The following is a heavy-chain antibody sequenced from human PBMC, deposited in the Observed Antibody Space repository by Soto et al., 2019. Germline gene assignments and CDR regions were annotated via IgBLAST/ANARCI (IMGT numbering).Heavy chain of an antibody. D-gene: IGHD4-17*01. Sequence: PGESLKISCKASGYMFPTYWIGWVRQMPGKGLEWMGIIYPGDSDTRYSPSLQGQVTISADKSLSTVYLQWSSLKASDTATYYCTTASRRYYFDYWGQGTLVTVSS. V-gene: IGHV5-51*01. CDR2: IYPGDSDT. CDR3: TTASRRYYFDY. J-gene: IGHJ4*02. CDR1: GYMFPTYW.